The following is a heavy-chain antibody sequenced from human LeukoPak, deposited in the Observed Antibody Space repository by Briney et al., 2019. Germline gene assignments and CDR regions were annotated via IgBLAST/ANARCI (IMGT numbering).Heavy chain of an antibody. CDR1: GVTLSNYA. Sequence: GGSLRLSCVASGVTLSNYAMSWARQAPGKGLEWVSGISSSGSGGNTYYADSVKGRFTISRDNSKNTLYLQMNSLRAEDTAVYYCGKSEAYSFAYGIDFWGEGTLVTVSS. V-gene: IGHV3-23*01. CDR3: GKSEAYSFAYGIDF. J-gene: IGHJ4*02. CDR2: ISSSGSGGNT. D-gene: IGHD5-18*01.